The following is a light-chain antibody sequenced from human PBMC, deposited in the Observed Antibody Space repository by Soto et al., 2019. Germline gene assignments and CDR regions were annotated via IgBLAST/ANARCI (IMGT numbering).Light chain of an antibody. CDR1: SSDVGSYNL. CDR3: CSYAGSSTPWWV. CDR2: EGS. V-gene: IGLV2-23*01. J-gene: IGLJ3*02. Sequence: QSVLTQPASVSGSPGQSITISCTGTSSDVGSYNLVSWYQQHPGKAPKLMIYEGSKRPSGVSNRFSGSKSGNTASLTISGLQAEDEADYYCCSYAGSSTPWWVFGGGTKLNVL.